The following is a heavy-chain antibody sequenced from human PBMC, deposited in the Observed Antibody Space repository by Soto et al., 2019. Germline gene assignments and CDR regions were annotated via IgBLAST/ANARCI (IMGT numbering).Heavy chain of an antibody. Sequence: GSLRLSCAASGFTFSSYSMNWVRQAPGKGLECISYIGSGGSNIYYADSVKGRFTISRDNAKNSLYLQMNSLRAEDTAVYYCARFHSEESSRCLGHWGQGTLVTVSS. J-gene: IGHJ4*02. CDR1: GFTFSSYS. V-gene: IGHV3-48*04. CDR2: IGSGGSNI. CDR3: ARFHSEESSRCLGH. D-gene: IGHD3-16*01.